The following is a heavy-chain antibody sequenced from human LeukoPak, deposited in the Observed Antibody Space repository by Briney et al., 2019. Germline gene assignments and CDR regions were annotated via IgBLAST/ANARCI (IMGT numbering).Heavy chain of an antibody. CDR1: GYTFTSYA. D-gene: IGHD2-15*01. CDR2: INTNTGNP. CDR3: ARGVGYCSDGSCAFDP. Sequence: GASVKVSCKASGYTFTSYAMNWVRQAPGQGLEWMGWINTNTGNPTYAEGFTGRFVFSFDTSVRTAYLQIYSLKAEDTGVYYCARGVGYCSDGSCAFDPWGQGTLVTVSS. V-gene: IGHV7-4-1*01. J-gene: IGHJ5*02.